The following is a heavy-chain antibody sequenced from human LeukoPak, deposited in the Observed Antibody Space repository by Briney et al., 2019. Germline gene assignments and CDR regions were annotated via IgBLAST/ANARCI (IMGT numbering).Heavy chain of an antibody. CDR2: INAGNGNT. CDR1: GYTFTSYA. CDR3: ARFSRYCSSTSCYLYGMDV. J-gene: IGHJ6*02. Sequence: ASVNVSCKASGYTFTSYAMHWVRQAPGQRLEWMGWINAGNGNTKYSQKFQGRVTITRDTSASTAYMELSSLRSEDTALYYCARFSRYCSSTSCYLYGMDVWGQGTTVTVSS. V-gene: IGHV1-3*01. D-gene: IGHD2-2*01.